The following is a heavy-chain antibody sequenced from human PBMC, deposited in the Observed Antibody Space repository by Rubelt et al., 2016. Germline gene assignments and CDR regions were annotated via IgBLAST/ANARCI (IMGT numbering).Heavy chain of an antibody. CDR2: TYYGGST. D-gene: IGHD2-15*01. CDR3: ATRTVGYGSGNDCKGY. CDR1: GDSISSDHF. V-gene: IGHV4-39*01. J-gene: IGHJ4*02. Sequence: HLQLQESGPGLLKASETLSLTCTASGDSISSDHFWAWIRQPPGKGLEWIGNTYYGGSTFYNPSLKSRVTISIDTSKKQVSLKLNAVTAADTAEYYCATRTVGYGSGNDCKGYWGQGTLVTVSS.